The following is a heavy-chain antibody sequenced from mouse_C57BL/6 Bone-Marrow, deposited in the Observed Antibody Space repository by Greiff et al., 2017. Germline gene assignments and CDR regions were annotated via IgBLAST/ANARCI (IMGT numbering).Heavy chain of an antibody. V-gene: IGHV1-20*01. Sequence: VQLKESGPELVKPGDSVKISCKASGYSFTGYFMNWVMQSHGKSLEWIGRINPYNGDTFYNQKFKGKATLTVEKSSSTAHMELRSLTSEDSAVYYCARNRLGYRGAMDYWGQGTSVTVSS. CDR1: GYSFTGYF. J-gene: IGHJ4*01. CDR3: ARNRLGYRGAMDY. CDR2: INPYNGDT. D-gene: IGHD2-14*01.